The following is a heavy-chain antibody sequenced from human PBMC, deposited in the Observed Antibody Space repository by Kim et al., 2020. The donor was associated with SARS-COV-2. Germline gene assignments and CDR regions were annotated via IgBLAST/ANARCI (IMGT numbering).Heavy chain of an antibody. CDR2: ISGSGGST. D-gene: IGHD6-19*01. V-gene: IGHV3-23*01. Sequence: GGSLRLSCAASGFTFSSYAMSWVRQAPGKGLEWVSAISGSGGSTYYADSVKGRFTISRDNSKNTLYLQMNSLRAEDTAVYYCARGMGSIAVAGTFDYWGQGTLVTVSS. CDR1: GFTFSSYA. J-gene: IGHJ4*02. CDR3: ARGMGSIAVAGTFDY.